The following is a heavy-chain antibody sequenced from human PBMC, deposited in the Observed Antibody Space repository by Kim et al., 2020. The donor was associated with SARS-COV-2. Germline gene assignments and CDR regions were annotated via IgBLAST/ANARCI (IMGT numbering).Heavy chain of an antibody. J-gene: IGHJ3*01. CDR3: AMARVGTTFD. CDR1: GFAFSTYS. D-gene: IGHD1-26*01. V-gene: IGHV3-30-3*01. Sequence: GGSLRLSCAASGFAFSTYSMHWVRQAPGKGLEWVAVVTYDGTKKYYADSVKGRFTVSRDNSNSKNTLYVEMNSLKPEDTALYYCAMARVGTTFD. CDR2: VTYDGTKK.